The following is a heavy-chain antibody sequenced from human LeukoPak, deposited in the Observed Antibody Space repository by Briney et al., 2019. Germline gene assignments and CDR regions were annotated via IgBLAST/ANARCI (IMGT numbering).Heavy chain of an antibody. J-gene: IGHJ4*02. CDR2: FDPEDGFT. Sequence: ASVKVSCKISGYTLSALSMHWVRQAPGKGLEWMAGFDPEDGFTIYAEKFQGRVTKTEDTSTHTTYMELSSLRSEDTAVYYCAALPQRYTRGFSPLWNWGQGTLVTVSS. CDR1: GYTLSALS. CDR3: AALPQRYTRGFSPLWN. V-gene: IGHV1-24*01. D-gene: IGHD3-9*01.